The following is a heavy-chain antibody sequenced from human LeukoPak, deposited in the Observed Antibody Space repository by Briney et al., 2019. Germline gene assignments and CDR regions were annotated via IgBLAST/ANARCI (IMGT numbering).Heavy chain of an antibody. D-gene: IGHD3-10*01. V-gene: IGHV3-23*01. CDR3: AKEESSGRAHAFDI. J-gene: IGHJ3*02. CDR1: GFTFSTYA. Sequence: GGSLRLSCAASGFTFSTYAMNWVRQAPGKGLEWVSGISGNGDRTYYAESVKGRFIISRDNSKNTPYLQMNSLRAEDTAVYYCAKEESSGRAHAFDIWGQGTLVTVSS. CDR2: ISGNGDRT.